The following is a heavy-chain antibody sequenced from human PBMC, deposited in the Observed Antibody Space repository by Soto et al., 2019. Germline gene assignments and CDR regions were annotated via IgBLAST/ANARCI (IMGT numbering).Heavy chain of an antibody. CDR1: GFTFSSFA. V-gene: IGHV3-30*18. CDR2: ISYDGSQK. Sequence: QVQLAASGGGVVQPGKSLRLSCAASGFTFSSFAMHWVRQAPGKGLEWVASISYDGSQKYFADSVKGRFTISRDNSENTVFLQMSILRAEDTAVYHCVQGPRNLAQGHYFDYCGQGTLVTVSS. J-gene: IGHJ4*02. CDR3: VQGPRNLAQGHYFDY. D-gene: IGHD1-1*01.